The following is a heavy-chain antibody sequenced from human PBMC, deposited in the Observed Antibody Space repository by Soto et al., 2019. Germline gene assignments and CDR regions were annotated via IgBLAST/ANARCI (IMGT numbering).Heavy chain of an antibody. Sequence: SETLSLTCTVSGGSISSSSYYWGWIRQPPGKGLEWIGSIYYSGSTYYNPSLKSRVTISVDTSKNQFSLKLSSVTAADTAVYYCARVRFEYSSSSFDYWGHGTLVTVSS. CDR1: GGSISSSSYY. CDR3: ARVRFEYSSSSFDY. CDR2: IYYSGST. V-gene: IGHV4-39*01. D-gene: IGHD6-6*01. J-gene: IGHJ4*01.